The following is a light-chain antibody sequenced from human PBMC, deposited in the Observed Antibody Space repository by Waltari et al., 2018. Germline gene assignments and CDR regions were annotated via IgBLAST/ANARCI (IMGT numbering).Light chain of an antibody. CDR1: QGISNN. J-gene: IGKJ2*03. CDR2: GAS. CDR3: QHYNNRPPYS. V-gene: IGKV3-15*01. Sequence: EIELTQSPATLSASPGERVTPSCRASQGISNNLLWYQHNPGQSPRLLIYGASARATGVPERFSGSGYRTEFTLTISSLQSEDFAVYYCQHYNNRPPYSFGQGTKLDIK.